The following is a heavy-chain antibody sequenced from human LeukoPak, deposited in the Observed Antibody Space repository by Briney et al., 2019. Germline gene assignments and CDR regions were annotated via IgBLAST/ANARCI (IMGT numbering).Heavy chain of an antibody. CDR1: GGSINSYY. J-gene: IGHJ4*02. CDR3: AGHHPRNTVDF. CDR2: IYYTGSS. Sequence: SETLSLTCTVSGGSINSYYWSWIRQPPGKGLEWIGYIYYTGSSNHNPSLKSRVTMSVDTSKNQFSLKLSSVTAADTAVYYCAGHHPRNTVDFWGQGTLVTVSS. V-gene: IGHV4-59*08. D-gene: IGHD2/OR15-2a*01.